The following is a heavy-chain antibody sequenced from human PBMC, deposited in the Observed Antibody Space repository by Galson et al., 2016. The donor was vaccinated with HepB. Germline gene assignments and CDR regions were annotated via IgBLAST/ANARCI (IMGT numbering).Heavy chain of an antibody. CDR2: IHPDDSQT. CDR3: ARRGYCSGVSCYDDAFDL. D-gene: IGHD2-15*01. V-gene: IGHV5-51*01. Sequence: QSGAEVKKPGESLKISCKGSRHSLGTSWIAWVRQMPGKGLEWMGIIHPDDSQTNYSPTFQGLVTISVDKSTSTAYLQWTSLKASDSAMYFCARRGYCSGVSCYDDAFDLWGQGTMVTVSS. J-gene: IGHJ3*01. CDR1: RHSLGTSW.